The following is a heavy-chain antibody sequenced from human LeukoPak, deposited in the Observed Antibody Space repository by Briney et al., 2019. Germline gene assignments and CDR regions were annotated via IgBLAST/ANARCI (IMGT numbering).Heavy chain of an antibody. CDR1: GFTFSSYS. Sequence: GGSLRLSCAASGFTFSSYSMNWVRQAPGKGLEWVSSISSSSYIYYSDSVKGRFTISRDNAKNSLYLQMNSLRAEDTAVYYCARAGYSYPYYFDYWGQGTLVTVSS. J-gene: IGHJ4*02. CDR3: ARAGYSYPYYFDY. V-gene: IGHV3-21*01. D-gene: IGHD5-18*01. CDR2: ISSSSYI.